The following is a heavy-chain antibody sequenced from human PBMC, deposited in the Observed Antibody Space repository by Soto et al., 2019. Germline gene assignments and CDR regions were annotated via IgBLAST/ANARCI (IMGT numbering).Heavy chain of an antibody. CDR3: AKGAAIWVCDY. CDR1: GFTFDDYA. V-gene: IGHV3-9*01. J-gene: IGHJ4*02. CDR2: ISWNSGSI. D-gene: IGHD2-2*01. Sequence: PGGCLKLSCGAPGFTFDDYAIHWVRQAPGKGLEWVSGISWNSGSIGYADSVKGRFTISRDNAKNSLYLQMNSLRAEDTALYYCAKGAAIWVCDYWGQGTLVTSPQ.